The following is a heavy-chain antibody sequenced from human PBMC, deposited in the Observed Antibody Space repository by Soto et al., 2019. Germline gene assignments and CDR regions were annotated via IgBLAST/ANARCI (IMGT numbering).Heavy chain of an antibody. CDR3: ARDARNADYDY. D-gene: IGHD3-16*01. V-gene: IGHV3-48*02. J-gene: IGHJ4*02. CDR2: IHSIRSII. Sequence: EVQLVESGGGLVQPGGSLRLSCAVSGFTFSSHAMNWVRQAPGKGLEWVAYIHSIRSIIYYADSVKGRFTISRDNAKNALYLQMDGLRDEDTAVYYCARDARNADYDYWGQGTLVTASS. CDR1: GFTFSSHA.